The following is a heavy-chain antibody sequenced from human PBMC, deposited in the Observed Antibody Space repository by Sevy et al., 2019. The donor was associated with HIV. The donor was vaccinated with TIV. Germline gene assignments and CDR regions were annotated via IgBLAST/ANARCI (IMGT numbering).Heavy chain of an antibody. CDR1: GFTFSSYA. Sequence: RGSLRLSCAASGFTFSSYAMSWVRQAPGKGLEWVSAISGSGGSTYYADSVKGRFTISRDNSKNTLYLQMNSLRAEDTAVYYCAKDGAGSSFPYYYYYGMDVWGQGTTVTVSS. D-gene: IGHD6-6*01. V-gene: IGHV3-23*01. CDR3: AKDGAGSSFPYYYYYGMDV. CDR2: ISGSGGST. J-gene: IGHJ6*02.